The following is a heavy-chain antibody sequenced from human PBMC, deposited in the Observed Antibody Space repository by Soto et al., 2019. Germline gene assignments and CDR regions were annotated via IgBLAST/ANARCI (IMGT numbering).Heavy chain of an antibody. CDR2: ISHDGTKT. Sequence: QVQLVESGGGVVQPGTSLRLACEASGFNFGAYGMHWVRQAPGKGLEWVAVISHDGTKTYYSDSVRGRFTVSRDNSKNMLYVQMVSLRPDDTAVYSCAKDRRDGYNTCSRCYGVDVGGQGTTVTVSS. J-gene: IGHJ6*02. CDR3: AKDRRDGYNTCSRCYGVDV. CDR1: GFNFGAYG. D-gene: IGHD5-18*01. V-gene: IGHV3-30*18.